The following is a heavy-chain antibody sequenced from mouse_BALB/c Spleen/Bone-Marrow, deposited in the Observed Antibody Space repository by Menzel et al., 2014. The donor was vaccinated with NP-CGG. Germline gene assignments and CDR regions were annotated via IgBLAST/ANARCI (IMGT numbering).Heavy chain of an antibody. CDR1: GFDFSSYW. Sequence: EVMLVESGGGLVQPGGSLKLSCAASGFDFSSYWMNWVRQAPGKGLEWIGKINPDSSTINYTPSLKDKFIISRDNAKNTLYLQMSKVRSEDAALYYCARLHYYGYGAYWGQGTLVTVSA. V-gene: IGHV4-1*02. J-gene: IGHJ3*01. CDR2: INPDSSTI. CDR3: ARLHYYGYGAY. D-gene: IGHD1-2*01.